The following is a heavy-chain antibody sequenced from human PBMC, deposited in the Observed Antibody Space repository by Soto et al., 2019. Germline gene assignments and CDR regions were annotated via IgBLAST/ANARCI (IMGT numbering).Heavy chain of an antibody. CDR3: ARVRRDGYNRLDY. CDR1: GYTFTIYD. J-gene: IGHJ4*02. CDR2: MNPNSGNT. V-gene: IGHV1-8*01. Sequence: GASVKVSCKASGYTFTIYDINCVLQSTGQGLEWMGWMNPNSGNTGYAQKFQGRVTMTRNTSISTAYMELSSLRSEDTAVYYCARVRRDGYNRLDYWGQGTLVTVSS. D-gene: IGHD5-12*01.